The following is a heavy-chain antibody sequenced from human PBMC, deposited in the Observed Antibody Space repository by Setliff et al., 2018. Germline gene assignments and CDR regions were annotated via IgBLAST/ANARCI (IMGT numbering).Heavy chain of an antibody. V-gene: IGHV4-59*12. J-gene: IGHJ4*02. D-gene: IGHD2-15*01. Sequence: SETLSLTCSVAGGSMSNYFWSWVRRPPGKGLEWIGFISSGGGTIYSPSLKSRATISVDTSKNQFSLKLTSVTAADTAVYYCATTTLGRYCFGGNCYFGYWGQGTLVTVSS. CDR1: GGSMSNYF. CDR3: ATTTLGRYCFGGNCYFGY. CDR2: ISSGGGT.